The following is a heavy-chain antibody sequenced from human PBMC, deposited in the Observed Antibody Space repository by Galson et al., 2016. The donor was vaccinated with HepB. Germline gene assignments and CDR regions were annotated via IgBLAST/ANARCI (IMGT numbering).Heavy chain of an antibody. CDR3: ARGHSSGWYTEH. V-gene: IGHV5-51*01. CDR1: GYGFTSYL. CDR2: IYPGDSVT. Sequence: QSGAEVKKPGESLKISCKGSGYGFTSYLIGWVRQMPGKGLEWMGIIYPGDSVTRYSPSFQGHVTISADTSISTAYLQWSSLKAADTAVYFCARGHSSGWYTEHWGQGTLVTVSS. J-gene: IGHJ4*02. D-gene: IGHD6-19*01.